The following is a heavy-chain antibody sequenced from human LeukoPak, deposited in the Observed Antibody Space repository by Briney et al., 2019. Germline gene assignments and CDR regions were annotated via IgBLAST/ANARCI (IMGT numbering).Heavy chain of an antibody. CDR3: AKNRKIDYGDYDDAFDI. CDR1: GFTFSSYG. CDR2: ISYDGSNK. J-gene: IGHJ3*02. D-gene: IGHD4-17*01. Sequence: GRSLRLSCAASGFTFSSYGMHWVRQAPGKGLEWVAVISYDGSNKYYADSVKGRFTISRDNSKNTLYLQMNSLRAEDTAVYYCAKNRKIDYGDYDDAFDIWGQGTMVTVSS. V-gene: IGHV3-30*18.